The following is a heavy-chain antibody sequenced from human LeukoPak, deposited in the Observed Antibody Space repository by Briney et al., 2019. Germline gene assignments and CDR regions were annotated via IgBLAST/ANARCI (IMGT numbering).Heavy chain of an antibody. J-gene: IGHJ6*03. D-gene: IGHD6-6*01. CDR1: GYTFISYS. V-gene: IGHV7-4-1*02. CDR3: ARVTEQLVGYYYYYYYMDV. Sequence: AASVKVSCKASGYTFISYSMNWVRQAPGQGLEWMGWINTNTGNPTYALGFTGRFVFSLDTSVSTAYLQISSLKAEDTAVYYCARVTEQLVGYYYYYYYMDVWGKGTTVTVSS. CDR2: INTNTGNP.